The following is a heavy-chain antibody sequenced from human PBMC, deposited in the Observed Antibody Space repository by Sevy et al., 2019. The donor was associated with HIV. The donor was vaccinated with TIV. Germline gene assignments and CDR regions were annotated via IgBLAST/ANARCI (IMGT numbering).Heavy chain of an antibody. V-gene: IGHV4-39*01. CDR2: IYYSGST. CDR3: ARQGSPDPGATMIGWFDP. Sequence: SETLSLTCTVSGGSISSSSYYWGWIRQPPGKGLEWIGSIYYSGSTYYNPSLKSRVTISVDTSKNQFSLKLSSVTAADTAVYYCARQGSPDPGATMIGWFDPWGQGTLVTVSS. J-gene: IGHJ5*02. D-gene: IGHD3-22*01. CDR1: GGSISSSSYY.